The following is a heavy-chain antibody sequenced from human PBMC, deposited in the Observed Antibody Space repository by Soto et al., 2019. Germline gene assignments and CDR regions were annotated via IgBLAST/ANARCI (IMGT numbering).Heavy chain of an antibody. CDR2: SRNKANSYTT. J-gene: IGHJ4*02. CDR1: GFTFSDHY. CDR3: TIGGIVGATNDY. Sequence: EVQLVESGGGLVQPGGSLRLSCAASGFTFSDHYMEWVRQAPGKGLEWVARSRNKANSYTTEYAASVKGRFTISRDDSKRSLYLQMNSLKTEDTAVYSCTIGGIVGATNDYWGQGTLVTVSS. D-gene: IGHD1-26*01. V-gene: IGHV3-72*01.